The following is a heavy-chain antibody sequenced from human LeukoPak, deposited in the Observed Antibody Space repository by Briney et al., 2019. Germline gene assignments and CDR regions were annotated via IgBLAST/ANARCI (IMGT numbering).Heavy chain of an antibody. J-gene: IGHJ3*02. CDR2: INHSGST. V-gene: IGHV4-34*01. CDR1: GGSFSGYY. Sequence: SETLSLTCAVYGGSFSGYYWSWIRQPPGKGLEWIGEINHSGSTNYNPSLKSRVTISVDTSKNQFSLKLSSVTAADTAVYYCARGFSFLRHTVVVTATQHAFDIWGQGTMVTVSS. CDR3: ARGFSFLRHTVVVTATQHAFDI. D-gene: IGHD2-21*02.